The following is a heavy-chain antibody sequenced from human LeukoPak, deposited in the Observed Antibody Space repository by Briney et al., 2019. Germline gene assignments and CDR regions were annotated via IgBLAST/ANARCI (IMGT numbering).Heavy chain of an antibody. J-gene: IGHJ4*02. CDR3: ARGSSFGVVIAY. CDR1: GGSISSSSYY. V-gene: IGHV4-39*07. CDR2: IYYSGST. Sequence: PSETLSLTCTVSGGSISSSSYYWGWIRQPPGKGLEWIGSIYYSGSTYYNPPLKSRATISVDTSKNQYSLKLTSVTAADTAVYYCARGSSFGVVIAYWGQGTLVTVSS. D-gene: IGHD3-3*01.